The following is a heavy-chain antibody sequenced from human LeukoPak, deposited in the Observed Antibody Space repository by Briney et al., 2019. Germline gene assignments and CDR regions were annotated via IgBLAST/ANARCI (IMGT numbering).Heavy chain of an antibody. J-gene: IGHJ4*02. CDR2: ISSSSSYI. CDR1: GFTFSSYS. D-gene: IGHD4-17*01. Sequence: GGSLRLSCAASGFTFSSYSMNWVRQAPGKGLEWVSSISSSSSYIYYADSVKGRFTISRDNAKNSLYLQMNSLRAEDTAVYYCARDSDYGDYLSDYWGQGTLVTVSS. V-gene: IGHV3-21*01. CDR3: ARDSDYGDYLSDY.